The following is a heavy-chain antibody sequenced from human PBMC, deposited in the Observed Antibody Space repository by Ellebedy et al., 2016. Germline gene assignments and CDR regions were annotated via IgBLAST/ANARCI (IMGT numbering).Heavy chain of an antibody. J-gene: IGHJ4*02. CDR2: VSGSGGST. V-gene: IGHV3-23*01. Sequence: GESLKISXAASGFTFSSYAMNWVRQAPGKGLKWVSAVSGSGGSTYYADSVKGRFTISRDNSKNTLYLQINSLRVEDTAVYYCAKDGGKTAAGRMDYWGQGTLVTVSS. CDR3: AKDGGKTAAGRMDY. CDR1: GFTFSSYA. D-gene: IGHD6-13*01.